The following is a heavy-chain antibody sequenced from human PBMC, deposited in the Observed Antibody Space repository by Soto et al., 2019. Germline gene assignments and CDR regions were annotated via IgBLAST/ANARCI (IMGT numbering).Heavy chain of an antibody. CDR3: AGGVQQLVDY. CDR2: IYYSGST. Sequence: QVQLQESGPGLVKPSETLSLTCTVSGGSISSYYWSWIRQPPGKGLEWIEYIYYSGSTNYNPSLKSRVTISVDTSKNQFSLKLSSVTAADTAVYYCAGGVQQLVDYWGQGTLVTVSS. J-gene: IGHJ4*02. D-gene: IGHD6-13*01. CDR1: GGSISSYY. V-gene: IGHV4-59*01.